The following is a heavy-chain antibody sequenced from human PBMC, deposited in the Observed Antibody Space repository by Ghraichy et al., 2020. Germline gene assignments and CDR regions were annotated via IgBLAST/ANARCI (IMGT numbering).Heavy chain of an antibody. J-gene: IGHJ3*02. Sequence: GSLRLSCAVYGGSFSGYYWSWIRQPPGKGLEWIGEINHSGSTNYNPSLKSRVTISVDTSKNQFSLKLSSVTAADTAVYYCARGLGVGATDAFDIWGQGTMVTVSS. D-gene: IGHD1-26*01. CDR1: GGSFSGYY. V-gene: IGHV4-34*01. CDR3: ARGLGVGATDAFDI. CDR2: INHSGST.